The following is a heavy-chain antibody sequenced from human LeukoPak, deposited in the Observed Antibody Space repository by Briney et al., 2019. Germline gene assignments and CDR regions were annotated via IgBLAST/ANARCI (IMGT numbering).Heavy chain of an antibody. D-gene: IGHD2-15*01. CDR3: ARGPHCSGGSCYSAYYYGMDV. V-gene: IGHV4-39*07. J-gene: IGHJ6*02. CDR1: GGSIRSSYYY. Sequence: SETLSLTCTVSGGSIRSSYYYWGWIRQPPGKGLEWIGEINHSGSTNYNPSLKSRVTISVDTSKNQFSLKLSSVTAADTAVYYCARGPHCSGGSCYSAYYYGMDVWGQGTTVTVSS. CDR2: INHSGST.